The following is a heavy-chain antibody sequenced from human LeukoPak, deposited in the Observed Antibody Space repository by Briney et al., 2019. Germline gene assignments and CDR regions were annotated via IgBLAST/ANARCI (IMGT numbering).Heavy chain of an antibody. J-gene: IGHJ4*02. V-gene: IGHV5-51*01. D-gene: IGHD4-17*01. CDR1: GYTFSSSW. CDR2: IYPGDSDT. Sequence: HGESLKISCKGSGYTFSSSWIGWVRQMPGKGLEWMGIIYPGDSDTRYSPSFEGQVIISADKSINTAYLQWSSLKATDTGMYVCARRYGRPFDYWGQGTLVTVSS. CDR3: ARRYGRPFDY.